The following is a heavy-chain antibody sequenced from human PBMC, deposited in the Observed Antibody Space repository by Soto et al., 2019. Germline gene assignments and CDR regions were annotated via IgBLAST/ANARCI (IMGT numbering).Heavy chain of an antibody. CDR2: IIPIFGTA. J-gene: IGHJ2*01. D-gene: IGHD6-6*01. V-gene: IGHV1-69*13. CDR1: GGTFSSYA. CDR3: ADPGSIAARFAWYFDL. Sequence: SVKVSCKASGGTFSSYAISWVRQAPGQGLEWMGGIIPIFGTANYAQKFQGRVTITADESTSTAYMELSSLRSEDTAVYYCADPGSIAARFAWYFDLWGRGTLVTVYS.